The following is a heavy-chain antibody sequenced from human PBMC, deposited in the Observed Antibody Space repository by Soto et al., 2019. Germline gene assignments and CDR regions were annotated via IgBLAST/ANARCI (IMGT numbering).Heavy chain of an antibody. CDR3: ARVATRDGYKTVY. CDR1: GYIFNDYD. Sequence: QVRLLQSGAEVRKPGASVKLSCRASGYIFNDYDITWVRQAPGQGLEWMGWVSTFRGNTNSAQKLQGRLTMTTDTSTTTGYMELRSLRSDDTAVYFCARVATRDGYKTVYWGQGTLVIVSS. J-gene: IGHJ4*02. D-gene: IGHD5-12*01. V-gene: IGHV1-18*01. CDR2: VSTFRGNT.